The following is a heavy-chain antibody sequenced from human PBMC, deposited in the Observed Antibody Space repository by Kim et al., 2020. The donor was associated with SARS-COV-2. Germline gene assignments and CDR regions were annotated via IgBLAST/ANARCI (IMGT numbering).Heavy chain of an antibody. D-gene: IGHD2-2*02. CDR1: GASISSGDYS. CDR2: IYHSGST. CDR3: ARGPPDCTTINCYTTQNWFDP. V-gene: IGHV4-30-2*01. J-gene: IGHJ5*02. Sequence: SETLSLTCAVSGASISSGDYSWSWIRQPPGKGLECIGYIYHSGSTYYDPSLKSRVTLSLDRSKNHFSLNLNSVTAADTAVYYCARGPPDCTTINCYTTQNWFDPWGQGTLVTVSS.